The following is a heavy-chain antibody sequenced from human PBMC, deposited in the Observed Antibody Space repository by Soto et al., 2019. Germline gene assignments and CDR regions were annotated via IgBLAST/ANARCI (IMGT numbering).Heavy chain of an antibody. Sequence: GGSLRLSCAGSGFPFSSYSMNWVRQAPGKGLEWVSSITGSSSYVHYADSVKGRFTISRDNAKNSLYLQMNPLRAEDTAVYYCARVKYCSSTRCLNPIDYWAQGSLVPGSS. D-gene: IGHD2-2*01. CDR2: ITGSSSYV. V-gene: IGHV3-21*01. CDR3: ARVKYCSSTRCLNPIDY. CDR1: GFPFSSYS. J-gene: IGHJ4*02.